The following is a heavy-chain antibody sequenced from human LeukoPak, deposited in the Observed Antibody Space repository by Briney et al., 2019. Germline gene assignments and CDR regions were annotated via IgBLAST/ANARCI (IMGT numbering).Heavy chain of an antibody. CDR3: ARDVGKKPDY. V-gene: IGHV3-74*01. CDR1: GFTFSSYW. CDR2: ISSDGTGT. D-gene: IGHD1-1*01. Sequence: GGSLRLSCAASGFTFSSYWMHWVRQAPGKGLVWVSGISSDGTGTTYTDPVKGQFTISRDNTKNTLYLQLNSLRAEDTAVYYCARDVGKKPDYWGQGTLVTVSS. J-gene: IGHJ4*02.